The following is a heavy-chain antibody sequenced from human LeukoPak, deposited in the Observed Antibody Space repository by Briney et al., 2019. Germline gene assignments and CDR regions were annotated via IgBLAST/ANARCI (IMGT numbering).Heavy chain of an antibody. CDR3: ARIAAAETYYYYYMDV. CDR2: IYYSGST. Sequence: SETLSLTCTVSGGSISSYYWSWIRQPPGKGLEWIGYIYYSGSTNYNPSLKSRVTISVDTSKNQFSLKLSSVTAADTAVYYCARIAAAETYYYYYMDVWGKGITVTVSS. J-gene: IGHJ6*03. D-gene: IGHD6-13*01. V-gene: IGHV4-59*01. CDR1: GGSISSYY.